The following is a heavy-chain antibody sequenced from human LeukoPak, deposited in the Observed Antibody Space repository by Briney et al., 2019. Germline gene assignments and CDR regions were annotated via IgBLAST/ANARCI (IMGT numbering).Heavy chain of an antibody. D-gene: IGHD1-26*01. CDR2: ISSSSSYI. V-gene: IGHV3-21*01. CDR3: ARDSAGAALIVGATALDY. Sequence: GGSLRLSCAASGFTFSSYSMNWVRQAPGKGLEWVSSISSSSSYIYYADSVKGRFTISRDNAKNSLYLQMNSLRAEDTAVYYCARDSAGAALIVGATALDYWGQGTLVTVSS. J-gene: IGHJ4*02. CDR1: GFTFSSYS.